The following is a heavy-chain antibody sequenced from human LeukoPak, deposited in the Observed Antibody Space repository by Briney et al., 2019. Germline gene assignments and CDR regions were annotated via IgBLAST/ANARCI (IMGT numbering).Heavy chain of an antibody. CDR1: GYSFTNYW. V-gene: IGHV5-51*01. CDR2: ICPGDSET. J-gene: IGHJ5*02. Sequence: GESLKISCKGSGYSFTNYWIGWVRQMPGKGLEWMGIICPGDSETTYSPSFQGQVTISADKSISTAYLQWSSLKASDTAMYYCARRLGSVVRGVIGHNWFDPWGQGTLVTVSS. CDR3: ARRLGSVVRGVIGHNWFDP. D-gene: IGHD3-10*01.